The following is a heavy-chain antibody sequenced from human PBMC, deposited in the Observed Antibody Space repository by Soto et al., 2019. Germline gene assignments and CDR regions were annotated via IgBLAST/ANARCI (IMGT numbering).Heavy chain of an antibody. CDR3: ATRVAVAGKFDY. CDR1: GGTLSTFA. J-gene: IGHJ4*02. D-gene: IGHD6-19*01. Sequence: QVQLVQSGAEMKKPGSSVKVSCKASGGTLSTFAISWVQQAPGQGLEWMGEIIPLFGTEKFAQKFQGRVTITADKSTNTAHIELSNLRSDDTAVYYCATRVAVAGKFDYWGQGTLITVSS. CDR2: IIPLFGTE. V-gene: IGHV1-69*06.